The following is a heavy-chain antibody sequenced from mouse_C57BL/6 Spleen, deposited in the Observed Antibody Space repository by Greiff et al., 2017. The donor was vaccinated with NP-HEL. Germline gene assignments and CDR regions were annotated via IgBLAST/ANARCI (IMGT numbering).Heavy chain of an antibody. V-gene: IGHV1-42*01. D-gene: IGHD1-1*01. CDR1: GYSFTGYY. CDR3: ARVVYGSSYDYAMDY. Sequence: EVQLQQSGPELVKPGASVKISCKASGYSFTGYYMNWVKQSPEKSLEWIGEINPSTGGTTYNQKFKAKATLTVDKSSSTAYMQLKSLTSEDSAVYYCARVVYGSSYDYAMDYWGQGTSVTVSS. J-gene: IGHJ4*01. CDR2: INPSTGGT.